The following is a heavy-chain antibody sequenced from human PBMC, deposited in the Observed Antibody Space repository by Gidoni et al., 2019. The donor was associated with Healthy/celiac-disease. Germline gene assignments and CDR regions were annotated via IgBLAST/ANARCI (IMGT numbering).Heavy chain of an antibody. D-gene: IGHD3-16*01. CDR1: GGSLSSGSYY. V-gene: IGHV4-61*02. CDR2: IYTSGST. Sequence: QVQLQESGPGLVKPSQTLSLTCTVSGGSLSSGSYYWSWIRQPAGKGLEWIGRIYTSGSTNYNPSLKSRVTMSVDTSKNQFSLKLSSVTAADTAVYYCAAVREGDYVWSWYFDLWGRGTLVTVSS. J-gene: IGHJ2*01. CDR3: AAVREGDYVWSWYFDL.